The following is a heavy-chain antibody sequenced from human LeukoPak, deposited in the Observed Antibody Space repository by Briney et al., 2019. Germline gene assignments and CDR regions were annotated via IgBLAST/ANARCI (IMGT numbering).Heavy chain of an antibody. V-gene: IGHV5-10-1*01. CDR2: IDPSDSYT. J-gene: IGHJ5*02. CDR3: ARHGSGSFGWFDP. CDR1: GYSFTSYW. Sequence: GESLKISCKGSGYSFTSYWISWVRQMPGKGLEWMGRIDPSDSYTNYSPSFQGHVTISADKSIGTAYLQWSSLKASDTAMYYCARHGSGSFGWFDPWGQGTLVTVSS. D-gene: IGHD3-10*01.